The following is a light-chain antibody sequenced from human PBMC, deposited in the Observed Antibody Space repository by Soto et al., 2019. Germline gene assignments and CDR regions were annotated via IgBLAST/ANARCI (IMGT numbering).Light chain of an antibody. CDR3: QQYYTYRT. V-gene: IGKV1-5*03. J-gene: IGKJ1*01. CDR2: QAS. CDR1: QSISSY. Sequence: DIQMTQSPSSLSASVGDRVTITCRASQSISSYLNWYQQNPGKAPKLLIYQASSLESGVPSRLSGSGSGTEFTLTISSMHPDDFATYYCQQYYTYRTFGQGTKVDIK.